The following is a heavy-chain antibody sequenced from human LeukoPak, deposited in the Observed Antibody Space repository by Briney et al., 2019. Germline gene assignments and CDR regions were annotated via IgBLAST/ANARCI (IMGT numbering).Heavy chain of an antibody. CDR3: AREYSSSHGMGY. J-gene: IGHJ4*02. CDR1: GGTFSSYA. Sequence: ASVKVSCKASGGTFSSYAISWVRQAPGQGLEWMGGIIPIFGTANYAQKFQGRVTITADESTSTAYMELSSLRSEDTAVYYCAREYSSSHGMGYWGQGTLVTVSS. V-gene: IGHV1-69*13. D-gene: IGHD6-6*01. CDR2: IIPIFGTA.